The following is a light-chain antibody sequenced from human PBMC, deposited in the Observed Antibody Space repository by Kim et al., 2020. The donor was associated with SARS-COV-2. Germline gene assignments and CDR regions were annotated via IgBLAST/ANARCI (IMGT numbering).Light chain of an antibody. CDR2: VGTGGIVG. J-gene: IGLJ2*01. CDR3: GADHGSGSNFVYV. V-gene: IGLV9-49*01. CDR1: SGYSNYK. Sequence: TCTLSSGYSNYKGDWYQQRPGKGPRFVMRVGTGGIVGSKGDGIPDRFSVLGSGLNRYLTIKNIQEEDESDYHCGADHGSGSNFVYVFGGGTQLTVL.